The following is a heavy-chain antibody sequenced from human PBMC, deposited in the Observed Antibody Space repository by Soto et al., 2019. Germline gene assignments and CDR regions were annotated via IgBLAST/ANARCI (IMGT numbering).Heavy chain of an antibody. V-gene: IGHV2-5*02. Sequence: QITLKESGPTLVKPTQTLTLTCTFSGFSLSSSGVGVGGIRQPPGKALEWLTFIYWDDDKRYSPSLKSRLTITKDTSKDQVVLTLTNMDPVDTATYDCARLVVAGITYYVDSWGPGTLLTVSS. J-gene: IGHJ4*02. CDR1: GFSLSSSGVG. D-gene: IGHD2-15*01. CDR2: IYWDDDK. CDR3: ARLVVAGITYYVDS.